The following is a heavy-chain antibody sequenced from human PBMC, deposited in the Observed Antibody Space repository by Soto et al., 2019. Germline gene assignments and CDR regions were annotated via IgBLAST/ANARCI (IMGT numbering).Heavy chain of an antibody. CDR1: GFIFDNFG. CDR2: ISGSGFKK. D-gene: IGHD1-26*01. CDR3: AKNQGVELVPLATVDWFDP. J-gene: IGHJ5*02. Sequence: VGSHSLSCASSGFIFDNFGMSWVRQAPGKGLEWISSISGSGFKKYYADSVKGRFTISRDNSKSTVYLELNNLSAEDTAVYHCAKNQGVELVPLATVDWFDPWGQGSVVTVS. V-gene: IGHV3-23*01.